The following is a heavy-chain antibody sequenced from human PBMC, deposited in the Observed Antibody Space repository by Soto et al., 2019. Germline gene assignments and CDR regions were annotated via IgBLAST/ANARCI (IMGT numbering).Heavy chain of an antibody. D-gene: IGHD6-19*01. V-gene: IGHV3-15*01. J-gene: IGHJ4*02. CDR1: GFTFSNAW. CDR2: IKSKTDGGTT. CDR3: TTDPNPDSSGRSPTDY. Sequence: PGGSLRLSCAASGFTFSNAWMSWVRQAPGEGLEWVGRIKSKTDGGTTDYAAPVKGRFTISRDDSKNTLYLQMNSLKTEDTAVYYCTTDPNPDSSGRSPTDYWGQGTLVTVSS.